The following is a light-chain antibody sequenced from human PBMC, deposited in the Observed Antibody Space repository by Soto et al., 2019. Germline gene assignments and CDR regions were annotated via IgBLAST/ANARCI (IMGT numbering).Light chain of an antibody. CDR2: DVS. CDR3: SSYTSSSSVV. CDR1: SSDVGGYNY. V-gene: IGLV2-14*03. J-gene: IGLJ2*01. Sequence: QAVVTQPASVSGSPGQSITISCTGTSSDVGGYNYVSWYQLHPGKPPKLMIYDVSIRPSGVSNRFSGPKSGNTASLTISGLQAEDETDYYCSSYTSSSSVVFGGGTKLTVL.